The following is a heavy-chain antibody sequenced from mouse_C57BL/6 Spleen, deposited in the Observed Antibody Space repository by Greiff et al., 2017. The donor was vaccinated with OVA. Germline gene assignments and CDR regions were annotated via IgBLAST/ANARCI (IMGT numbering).Heavy chain of an antibody. D-gene: IGHD2-4*01. V-gene: IGHV1-7*01. CDR2: INPSSGYT. J-gene: IGHJ2*01. CDR3: AREFRLDDYDVFDY. Sequence: VQLQESGAELAKPGASVKLSCKASGYTFTGYWMHWVKQRPGQGLEWIGYINPSSGYTKYNQKFKDKATLTADKSSSKSYMQLSSLTYADSAVYYSAREFRLDDYDVFDYWGQGTTLTVSS. CDR1: GYTFTGYW.